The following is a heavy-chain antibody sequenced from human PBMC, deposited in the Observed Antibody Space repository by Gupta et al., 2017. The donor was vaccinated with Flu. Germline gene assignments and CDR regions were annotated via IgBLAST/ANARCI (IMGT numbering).Heavy chain of an antibody. D-gene: IGHD3-3*02. CDR3: ASYVLGRVPGTRKDHY. J-gene: IGHJ4*02. CDR1: GDTFSGYF. V-gene: IGHV4-34*01. CDR2: ISHSGDT. Sequence: QVQLEQWGAGLLKPSETLSLTCAVYGDTFSGYFWGWIRQPPGKGLEWIGEISHSGDTSYNPSLKSRVSISADTSKNQFSLNLNSVTAADTAVYYCASYVLGRVPGTRKDHYWGQGTLVTVSS.